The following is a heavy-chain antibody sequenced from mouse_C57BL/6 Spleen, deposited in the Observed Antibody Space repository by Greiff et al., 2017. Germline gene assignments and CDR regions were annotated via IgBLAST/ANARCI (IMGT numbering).Heavy chain of an antibody. D-gene: IGHD2-4*01. CDR3: TSESAYYYDAWFAY. CDR2: IDPETGGT. CDR1: GYTFTDYE. Sequence: QVQLQQSGAELVRPGASVTLSCKASGYTFTDYEMHWVKQTPVHGLEWIGAIDPETGGTAYNQKFKGKAIMTADKSSSTAYMELRSLPSEDSAVYYCTSESAYYYDAWFAYWGQGTLVTVSA. V-gene: IGHV1-15*01. J-gene: IGHJ3*01.